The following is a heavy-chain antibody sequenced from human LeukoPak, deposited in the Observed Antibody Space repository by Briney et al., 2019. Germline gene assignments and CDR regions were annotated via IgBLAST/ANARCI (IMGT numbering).Heavy chain of an antibody. D-gene: IGHD3-10*01. CDR1: GYTFTSYV. CDR2: MNPSSGNT. V-gene: IGHV1-8*01. Sequence: GASVKVSCKASGYTFTSYVINWVRQATGQGPEWMGWMNPSSGNTGYAQRFQGRVTMTRDTSISTAYLELSSLRSEDTAVYYCASHTYYYSSGSFGHWGQGTLVTVSS. CDR3: ASHTYYYSSGSFGH. J-gene: IGHJ4*02.